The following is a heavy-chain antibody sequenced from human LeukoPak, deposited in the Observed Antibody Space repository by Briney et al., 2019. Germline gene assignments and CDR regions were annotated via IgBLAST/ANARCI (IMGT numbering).Heavy chain of an antibody. J-gene: IGHJ6*03. CDR2: ISSSSSYI. D-gene: IGHD2-21*01. Sequence: GGSLRLSCAASGFTFSSYSMNWARQAPGKGLEWVSSISSSSSYIYYADSVKGRFTISRDNAKNSLYLQMNSLRAEDTAVYYCARELRSLYYMDVWGKGTTVTVSS. CDR1: GFTFSSYS. V-gene: IGHV3-21*01. CDR3: ARELRSLYYMDV.